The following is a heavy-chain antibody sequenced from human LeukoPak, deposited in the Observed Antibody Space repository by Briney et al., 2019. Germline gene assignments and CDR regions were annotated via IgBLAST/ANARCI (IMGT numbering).Heavy chain of an antibody. CDR2: INPNSGGT. CDR1: GYTFTGYY. CDR3: ARDDWGDYWCFDL. V-gene: IGHV1-2*06. J-gene: IGHJ2*01. Sequence: ASVKVSCKASGYTFTGYYMHWVRQAPGQGLEWMGRINPNSGGTNYAQKFQGRVTMTRDTSISTAYMELSRLRSDDTAVYYCARDDWGDYWCFDLWGRGTLVTVSS. D-gene: IGHD3-9*01.